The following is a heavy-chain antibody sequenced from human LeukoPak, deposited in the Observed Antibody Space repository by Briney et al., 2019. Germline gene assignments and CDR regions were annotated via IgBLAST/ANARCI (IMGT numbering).Heavy chain of an antibody. D-gene: IGHD2-15*01. CDR2: ISGSGGST. V-gene: IGHV3-23*01. CDR3: AKVGGYCSGGSCPVANAFDS. CDR1: GFTFSSCA. J-gene: IGHJ3*02. Sequence: GGSLRLSCAASGFTFSSCAMSWVRQAPGKGLEWVSAISGSGGSTYYADSVKGRFTISRDNSKNTLYLQMNSLRAEDTAVYYCAKVGGYCSGGSCPVANAFDSWGQGTMVTVSS.